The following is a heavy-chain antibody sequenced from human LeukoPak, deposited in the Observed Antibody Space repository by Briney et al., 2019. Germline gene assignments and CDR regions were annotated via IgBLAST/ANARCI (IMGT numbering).Heavy chain of an antibody. J-gene: IGHJ4*02. D-gene: IGHD3-22*01. CDR1: GFTFSSYE. V-gene: IGHV3-48*03. CDR3: AREKLSFFDSSGYFDH. Sequence: GGSLRLSCAAPGFTFSSYEMNWVRQAPGKGLEWVSFISSSGSAIHYADSVRGRFTISRDNAKNSLFLQMSRLRAKDTAVYYCAREKLSFFDSSGYFDHWGQGTLVTVSS. CDR2: ISSSGSAI.